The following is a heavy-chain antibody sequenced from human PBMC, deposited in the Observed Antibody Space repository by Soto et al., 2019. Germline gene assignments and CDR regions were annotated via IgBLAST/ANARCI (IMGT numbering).Heavy chain of an antibody. V-gene: IGHV3-49*03. CDR2: IRSKPSGGTT. J-gene: IGHJ4*02. Sequence: PGGSLRLSCTASEFTFGDYAMSWFRQPPGKGLEWVGFIRSKPSGGTTEYAASVKGRFTISKDDSKTIAYLQMNSLRTEDTAGYYCARGEQFGDYWGQGTLVTVSS. D-gene: IGHD1-1*01. CDR1: EFTFGDYA. CDR3: ARGEQFGDY.